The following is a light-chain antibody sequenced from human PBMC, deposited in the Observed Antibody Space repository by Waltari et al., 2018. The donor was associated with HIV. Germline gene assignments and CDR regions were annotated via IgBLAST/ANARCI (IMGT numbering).Light chain of an antibody. CDR3: CSYARSGIP. J-gene: IGLJ2*01. Sequence: QSALTQPASVSGSFGQSITISCTGTSSDVGSYNLVSWYQYHPGKAPKLIIYEVSQRPSVVSNRFSGAKSGNTSSLTVSGLQAEDEAHYYCCSYARSGIPFGGGTKLTVL. CDR2: EVS. V-gene: IGLV2-23*02. CDR1: SSDVGSYNL.